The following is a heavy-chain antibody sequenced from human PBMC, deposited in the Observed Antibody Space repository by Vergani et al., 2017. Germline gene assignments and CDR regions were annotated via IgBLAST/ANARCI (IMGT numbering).Heavy chain of an antibody. CDR3: ARDPDIVVVPAAPYYYYYYGMDV. D-gene: IGHD2-2*01. CDR2: SIPLFTTP. V-gene: IGHV1-69*01. J-gene: IGHJ6*02. Sequence: QVQLVQSGAEVRKPGSSVKVSCKTSGGTFGSYGIHWVRQAPGQGLEWMAGSIPLFTTPNYAQNFQDRVTITSDESTSTVYMELTSLRSDDTAVYYCARDPDIVVVPAAPYYYYYYGMDVWGQGTTVTVSS. CDR1: GGTFGSYG.